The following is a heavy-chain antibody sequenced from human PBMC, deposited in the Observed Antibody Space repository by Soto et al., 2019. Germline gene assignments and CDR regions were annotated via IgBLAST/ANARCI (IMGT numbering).Heavy chain of an antibody. CDR1: GVSISSSSYY. V-gene: IGHV4-39*01. Sequence: SDTLSLTCTVSGVSISSSSYYWVLIRQPPGKGLEWIGSIYYSGSTYYNPSLKSRVTISVDTSKNQFSLKLSSVTAADTAVYYCARQDGYSSSWLCSNWFDPWGQGTLVTVSS. J-gene: IGHJ5*02. CDR2: IYYSGST. CDR3: ARQDGYSSSWLCSNWFDP. D-gene: IGHD6-13*01.